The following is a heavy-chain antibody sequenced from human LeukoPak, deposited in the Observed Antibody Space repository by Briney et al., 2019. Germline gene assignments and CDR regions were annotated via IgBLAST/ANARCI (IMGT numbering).Heavy chain of an antibody. V-gene: IGHV3-23*01. CDR1: GFTFGSYS. CDR2: ISGSGGST. Sequence: GGSLRLSCAASGFTFGSYSMNWVRQAPGKGLEWVSAISGSGGSTYYADSVKGRFTISRDNSKNTLYLQMNSLRAEDTAVYYCAKFPSVDTAMVVFDYWGQGTLVTVSS. CDR3: AKFPSVDTAMVVFDY. J-gene: IGHJ4*02. D-gene: IGHD5-18*01.